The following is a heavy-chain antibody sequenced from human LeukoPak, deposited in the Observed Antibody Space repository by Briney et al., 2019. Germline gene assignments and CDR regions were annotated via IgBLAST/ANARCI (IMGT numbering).Heavy chain of an antibody. V-gene: IGHV5-51*01. CDR3: ARQGYYGSGSYYPDY. Sequence: GESLKISCKGSGYSFTSYRIGWVRQMPGKGLEWMGIIYPGDSDTRYSPSFQGQVTISADKSISTAYLQWSSLKASDTAMYYCARQGYYGSGSYYPDYWGQGTLVTVSS. CDR1: GYSFTSYR. D-gene: IGHD3-10*01. CDR2: IYPGDSDT. J-gene: IGHJ4*02.